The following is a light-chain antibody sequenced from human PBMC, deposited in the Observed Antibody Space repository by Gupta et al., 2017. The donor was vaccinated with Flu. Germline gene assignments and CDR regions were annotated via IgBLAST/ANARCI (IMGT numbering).Light chain of an antibody. Sequence: SVLSQPPSVSGTPGQWVTIPCSGTNSNIGSHLVNWYQKLPGTAPKLLIHSHNQRPSGIPDRFSGSKSGTSASLAISGLQSEDEADYYCSVWDDSLNGRVFGGGTKLTVL. CDR2: SHN. J-gene: IGLJ3*02. CDR3: SVWDDSLNGRV. V-gene: IGLV1-44*01. CDR1: NSNIGSHL.